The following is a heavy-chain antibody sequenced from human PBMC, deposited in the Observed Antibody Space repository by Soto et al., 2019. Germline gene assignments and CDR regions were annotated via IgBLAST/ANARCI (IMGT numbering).Heavy chain of an antibody. CDR2: IYYSGST. CDR1: GGSVSSGSYY. J-gene: IGHJ4*02. CDR3: ARFRDGRSSSSDY. Sequence: QVQLQESGPGLVKPSETLSLTCTVYGGSVSSGSYYWSWIRQPPGKGLEWIGYIYYSGSTNYNPSLKSRVTISVDTSKNQFSLKLSSVTAADTAVYYCARFRDGRSSSSDYWGQGTLVTVSS. D-gene: IGHD6-6*01. V-gene: IGHV4-61*01.